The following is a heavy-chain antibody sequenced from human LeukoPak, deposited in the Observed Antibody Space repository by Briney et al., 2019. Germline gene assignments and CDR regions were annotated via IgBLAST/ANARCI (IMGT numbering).Heavy chain of an antibody. CDR1: GGSISSTSYS. D-gene: IGHD1-20*01. CDR3: ARDFNLDYFDS. Sequence: SETLSLTCIVSGGSISSTSYSWGWIRHPPGKELEWLGSISYSGSTYYNPSLKSRVTISVDTSKNHFSLKLSSVTAADTAVYYCARDFNLDYFDSWGQGTLVTVSS. J-gene: IGHJ4*02. V-gene: IGHV4-39*07. CDR2: ISYSGST.